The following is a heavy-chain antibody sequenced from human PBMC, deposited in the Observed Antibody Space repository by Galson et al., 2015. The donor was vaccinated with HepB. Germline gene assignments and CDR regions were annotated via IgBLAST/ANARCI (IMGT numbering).Heavy chain of an antibody. CDR3: AXRAERDSSSWXXFDY. Sequence: SVKVSCKASGYIFSDHYMNWVRQAPGQGLEWMGIINPSDDSTTYAQRFQDRVTMTSDTSTRTVYMEMSXLRSEDTAVXYCAXRAERDSSSWXXFDYWGQGTLVXVXS. D-gene: IGHD6-13*01. J-gene: IGHJ4*02. CDR2: INPSDDST. CDR1: GYIFSDHY. V-gene: IGHV1-46*01.